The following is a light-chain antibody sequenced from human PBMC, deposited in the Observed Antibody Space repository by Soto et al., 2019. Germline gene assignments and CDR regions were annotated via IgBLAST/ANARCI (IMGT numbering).Light chain of an antibody. CDR3: QQSHSAPLT. Sequence: QMTQSPSSLFASVGDRVTITCRASQSISSHLNWYQQKVGQTPRLLIYAASTLQSEVPPRFSGSGSGTDFTLTIIGLQREDFATYYYQQSHSAPLTFGGGTK. CDR2: AAS. V-gene: IGKV1-39*01. CDR1: QSISSH. J-gene: IGKJ4*01.